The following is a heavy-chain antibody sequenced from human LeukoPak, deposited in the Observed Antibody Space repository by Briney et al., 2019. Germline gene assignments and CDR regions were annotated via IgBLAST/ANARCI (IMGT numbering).Heavy chain of an antibody. CDR2: INPNSGGT. CDR3: ARDKRLEPSANWFDP. D-gene: IGHD6-25*01. J-gene: IGHJ5*02. Sequence: GASVKVSCKASGYTFTGYYMHWVRQAPGQGLEWMGWINPNSGGTNYAQKFQGRVTMTRDTSISTAYMELSRLRSDDTAVYYCARDKRLEPSANWFDPWGQGTLVTVSS. CDR1: GYTFTGYY. V-gene: IGHV1-2*02.